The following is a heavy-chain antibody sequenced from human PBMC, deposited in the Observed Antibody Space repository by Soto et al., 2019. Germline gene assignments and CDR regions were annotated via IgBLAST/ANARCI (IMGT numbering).Heavy chain of an antibody. CDR1: GFTFSSYG. D-gene: IGHD3-10*01. CDR3: AKDLQPYYYGSDPDY. V-gene: IGHV3-30*18. CDR2: ISYDGSNK. Sequence: GGSLRLSCAASGFTFSSYGMHWVRQAPGKGLEWVAVISYDGSNKYYADSVKGRFTISRDNSKNTLYLQMNSLRAEDTAVYYCAKDLQPYYYGSDPDYWGQGTLVTVSS. J-gene: IGHJ4*02.